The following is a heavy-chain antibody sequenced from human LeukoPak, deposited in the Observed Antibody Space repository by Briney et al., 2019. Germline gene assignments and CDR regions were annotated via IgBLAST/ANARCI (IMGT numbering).Heavy chain of an antibody. CDR3: ARSRDAIFPEAVDP. CDR2: IYHSGST. D-gene: IGHD3-3*01. Sequence: PSQTLSLTCTVSGGSISSGGYYWSWIRQPPGKGLEWIGYIYHSGSTYYNPSLKSRVTISVDRSKNQFSLKLSSVTAADTAVYYCARSRDAIFPEAVDPWGQGTLVTVSS. CDR1: GGSISSGGYY. V-gene: IGHV4-30-2*01. J-gene: IGHJ5*02.